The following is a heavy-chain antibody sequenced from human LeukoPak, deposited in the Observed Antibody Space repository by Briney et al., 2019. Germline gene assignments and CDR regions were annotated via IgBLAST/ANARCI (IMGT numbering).Heavy chain of an antibody. CDR1: GGTFSSSA. Sequence: SVKVSLKTSGGTFSSSAITWVRQAPGQGLEWMGRIIPVLNITTYAQKFQGSVTITADTSTSTVYMELSSLRSEETAVYYCARDQGLTAPPPYGLDVWGQGTTVIVSS. V-gene: IGHV1-69*04. CDR3: ARDQGLTAPPPYGLDV. D-gene: IGHD5-18*01. CDR2: IIPVLNIT. J-gene: IGHJ6*02.